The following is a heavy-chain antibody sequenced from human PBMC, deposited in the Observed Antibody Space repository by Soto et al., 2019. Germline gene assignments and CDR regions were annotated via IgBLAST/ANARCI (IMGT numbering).Heavy chain of an antibody. D-gene: IGHD6-13*01. CDR3: ARGCRSSWPYYYYYGMDV. J-gene: IGHJ6*02. V-gene: IGHV4-34*01. Sequence: SETLSLTCAVYGGSFSGYYWSWIRQPPGKGLEWIGEINHSGSTNYNPSLKSRVTISVDTSKNQFSLKLSSVTAADTAVYYCARGCRSSWPYYYYYGMDVWGQGTTVNVSS. CDR2: INHSGST. CDR1: GGSFSGYY.